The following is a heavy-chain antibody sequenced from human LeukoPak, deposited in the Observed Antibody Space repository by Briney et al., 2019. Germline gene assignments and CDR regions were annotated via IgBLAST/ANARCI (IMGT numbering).Heavy chain of an antibody. CDR1: GGSFSGYY. V-gene: IGHV4-34*01. D-gene: IGHD3-22*01. CDR2: INHSGST. Sequence: SGTLSLTCAVYGGSFSGYYWSWIRQPPGKGLEWIGEINHSGSTNYNPSLKSRVTISVDTSKNQFSLKLSSVTAADTAVYYCARGYYDSSGYYLPPPYFDYWGQGTLVTVSS. CDR3: ARGYYDSSGYYLPPPYFDY. J-gene: IGHJ4*02.